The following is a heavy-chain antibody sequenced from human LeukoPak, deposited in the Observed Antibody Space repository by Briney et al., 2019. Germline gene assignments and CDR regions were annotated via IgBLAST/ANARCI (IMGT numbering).Heavy chain of an antibody. CDR2: IYTGGST. CDR3: ARDSSMLRGPLVIYYFDF. Sequence: GGSLRLSCAASGFIVSGDYMSWVRQAPGKGLEWVSVIYTGGSTYYADSVKGRFTISRDSSKNTLYLQMNSLRAEDTAVYYCARDSSMLRGPLVIYYFDFWGQGTLVTVSS. V-gene: IGHV3-53*01. CDR1: GFIVSGDY. D-gene: IGHD3-10*01. J-gene: IGHJ4*02.